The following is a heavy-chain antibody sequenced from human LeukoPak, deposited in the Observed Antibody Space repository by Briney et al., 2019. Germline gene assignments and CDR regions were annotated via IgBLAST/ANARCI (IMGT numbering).Heavy chain of an antibody. V-gene: IGHV1-2*02. CDR2: INPNTGCT. CDR3: ARDVGFGEILNWFDP. Sequence: GASVKVSCKASGYTFTGYYMHWVRQAPGQGLEWMGWINPNTGCTNYAQKFQGRVTMTRDTSISTAYMELSRLRSDDTAVYYCARDVGFGEILNWFDPWGQGTLVTVSS. D-gene: IGHD3-10*01. J-gene: IGHJ5*02. CDR1: GYTFTGYY.